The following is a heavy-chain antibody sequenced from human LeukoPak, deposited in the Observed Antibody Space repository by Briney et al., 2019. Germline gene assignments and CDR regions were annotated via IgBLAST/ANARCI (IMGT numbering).Heavy chain of an antibody. CDR2: IYYSGST. J-gene: IGHJ3*02. CDR1: GDSISNSY. V-gene: IGHV4-59*12. Sequence: SETLSLTCNVSGDSISNSYWSWIRQPPGKGLEWIGYIYYSGSTNYNPSLKSRVTISVDTSKNQFSLKLSSVTAADTAVYYCARDQGDYGDYLDAFDIWGQGTMVTVSS. CDR3: ARDQGDYGDYLDAFDI. D-gene: IGHD4-17*01.